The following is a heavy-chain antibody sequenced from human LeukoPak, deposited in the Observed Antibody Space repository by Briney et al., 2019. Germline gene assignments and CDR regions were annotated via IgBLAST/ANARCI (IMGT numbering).Heavy chain of an antibody. CDR1: GGSFSGYY. V-gene: IGHV4-34*01. CDR2: INHSGST. J-gene: IGHJ6*02. Sequence: SETLSLTCAVYGGSFSGYYWSWIRQPPGKGLEWIGEINHSGSTNYNPSLKSRVTISVDTSKNQFSLKLSSVTAADTAVYYCARMWVVPAAIGPYGMDVWGQGTTVTVSS. CDR3: ARMWVVPAAIGPYGMDV. D-gene: IGHD2-2*02.